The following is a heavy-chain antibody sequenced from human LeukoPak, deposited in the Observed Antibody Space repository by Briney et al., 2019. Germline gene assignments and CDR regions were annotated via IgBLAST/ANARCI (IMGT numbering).Heavy chain of an antibody. CDR1: GFTFSSYA. J-gene: IGHJ6*03. CDR3: AKDGIFSIHHSSTFYYYYYYMDV. Sequence: PGGSLRLSCAASGFTFSSYAMSWVRQAPGKGLEWVSAISGSGGSTYYADSVKGRFTISRDNSKNTLYLQMNSLRAEDTAVYYCAKDGIFSIHHSSTFYYYYYYMDVWGKGTTVTVSS. CDR2: ISGSGGST. D-gene: IGHD3-3*01. V-gene: IGHV3-23*01.